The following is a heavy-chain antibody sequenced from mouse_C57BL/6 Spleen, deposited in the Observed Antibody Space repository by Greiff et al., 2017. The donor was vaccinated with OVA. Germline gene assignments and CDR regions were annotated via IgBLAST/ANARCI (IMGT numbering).Heavy chain of an antibody. CDR3: AGYGSRNYYAMDY. J-gene: IGHJ4*01. Sequence: QVQLQQSGPELVKPGASVKISCKASGYAFSSSWMNWVKQRPGKGLEWIGRIYPGDGDTNYNGKFKGKATLTADKSSSTAYMQLSSLTSEDSAVYFCAGYGSRNYYAMDYWGQGTSVTVSS. CDR1: GYAFSSSW. V-gene: IGHV1-82*01. CDR2: IYPGDGDT. D-gene: IGHD1-1*01.